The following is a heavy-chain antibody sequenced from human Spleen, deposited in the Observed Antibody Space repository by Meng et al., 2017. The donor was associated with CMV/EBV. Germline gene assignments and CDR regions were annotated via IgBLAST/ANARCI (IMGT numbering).Heavy chain of an antibody. Sequence: GRSLRLSCAASAFTFSSYDMNWVRQAPGKGLDWVSYISSSGSSISYADPVKGRFTISRDNAKNSLYLQMNSLRAEDTAVYYCARRYCSSTSCLLDYWGQGTLVTVSS. CDR1: AFTFSSYD. CDR2: ISSSGSSI. J-gene: IGHJ4*02. CDR3: ARRYCSSTSCLLDY. V-gene: IGHV3-48*03. D-gene: IGHD2-2*01.